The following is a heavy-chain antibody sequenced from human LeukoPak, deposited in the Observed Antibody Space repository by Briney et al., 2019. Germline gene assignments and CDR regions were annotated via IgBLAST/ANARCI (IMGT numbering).Heavy chain of an antibody. D-gene: IGHD6-13*01. CDR3: ARDLHTPCTASSSCPWRWFDP. V-gene: IGHV4-34*01. J-gene: IGHJ5*02. Sequence: PSETLSLTCTVSGGSISSYYWSWIRQPAGKGLEWIGEINHSGSTNYNPSLKSRVTISVDTSKNQISLKVRSVTAADTAVYYCARDLHTPCTASSSCPWRWFDPWGQGTLVTVSS. CDR1: GGSISSYY. CDR2: INHSGST.